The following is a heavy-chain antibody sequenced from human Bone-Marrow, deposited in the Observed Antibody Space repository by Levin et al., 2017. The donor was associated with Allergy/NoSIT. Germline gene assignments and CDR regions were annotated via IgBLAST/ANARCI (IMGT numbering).Heavy chain of an antibody. V-gene: IGHV4-34*01. CDR3: ARPPYSFGFDM. Sequence: TSETLSLTCAVYGGSLSDYHWTWIRQPPGKGLEWIGDINQSGGTNFNPSLRSRVTLSIDTSKRQVSLKIYSVIAADTAVYYCARPPYSFGFDMWGRGTMVTVSS. J-gene: IGHJ3*02. CDR2: INQSGGT. D-gene: IGHD1-26*01. CDR1: GGSLSDYH.